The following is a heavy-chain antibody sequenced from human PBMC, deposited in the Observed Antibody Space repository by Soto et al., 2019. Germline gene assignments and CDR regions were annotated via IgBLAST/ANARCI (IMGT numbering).Heavy chain of an antibody. CDR3: ARQDLAAHPNHFDY. V-gene: IGHV4-39*01. Sequence: SETLSLTCTVSGGSISSSSYYWGWIRQPPGKGLEWIGSIYYSGSTYYNPSLKSRVTISVDTSKNQFSLKLSSVTAADTAVYYCARQDLAAHPNHFDYWGQGTLVTVSS. CDR1: GGSISSSSYY. D-gene: IGHD6-13*01. CDR2: IYYSGST. J-gene: IGHJ4*02.